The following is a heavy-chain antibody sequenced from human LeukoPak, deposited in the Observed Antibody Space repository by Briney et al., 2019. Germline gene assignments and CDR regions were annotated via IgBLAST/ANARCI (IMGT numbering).Heavy chain of an antibody. CDR2: INHSGST. V-gene: IGHV4-34*01. J-gene: IGHJ6*03. D-gene: IGHD1-7*01. CDR1: GGSFSGYY. Sequence: SETLSLTCAVYGGSFSGYYWSWIRQPPGKGLEWIGEINHSGSTNYNASLKSQVTISVATSTNQFSLKLSSVTAADTAVYYCARAGTNNYYYYYYMDVWGKGTTVTVSS. CDR3: ARAGTNNYYYYYYMDV.